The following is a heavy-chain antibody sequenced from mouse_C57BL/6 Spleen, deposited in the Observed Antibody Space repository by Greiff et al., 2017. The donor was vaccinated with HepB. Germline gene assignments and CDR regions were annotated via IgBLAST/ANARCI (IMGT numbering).Heavy chain of an antibody. V-gene: IGHV3-6*01. Sequence: EVKLQESGPGLVKPSQSLSLTCSVTGYSITSGYYWNWIRQFPGNKLEWMGYISYDGSNNYNPSLKNRISITRDTSKNQFFLKLNSVTTEDTATYYCARQDFLDSSGSLYFDYWGQGTTLTVSS. CDR1: GYSITSGYY. J-gene: IGHJ2*01. CDR3: ARQDFLDSSGSLYFDY. D-gene: IGHD3-2*02. CDR2: ISYDGSN.